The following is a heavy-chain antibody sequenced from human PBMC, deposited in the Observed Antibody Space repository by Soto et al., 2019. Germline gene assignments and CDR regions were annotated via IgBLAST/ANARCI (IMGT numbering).Heavy chain of an antibody. CDR1: GGTFSSYA. V-gene: IGHV1-69*01. Sequence: QVQLVQSGAEVKKPGSSVKVSCKASGGTFSSYAISWVRQAPGQGLEWMGGIIPIFGTANYAQKFQGRVTITADESMSTAYRELSSLRAEDTAVYYCARGIAARPGEGYYFDYWGQGTLVTVS. CDR2: IIPIFGTA. J-gene: IGHJ4*02. CDR3: ARGIAARPGEGYYFDY. D-gene: IGHD6-6*01.